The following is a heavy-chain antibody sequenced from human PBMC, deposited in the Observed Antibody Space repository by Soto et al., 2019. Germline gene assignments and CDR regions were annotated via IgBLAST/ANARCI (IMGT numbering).Heavy chain of an antibody. D-gene: IGHD6-13*01. J-gene: IGHJ5*02. V-gene: IGHV4-30-4*01. CDR1: GGSISSGDYY. Sequence: QVQLQESGPGLVKPSQTLSLTCTVSGGSISSGDYYWSWIRQPPGKGLEWIGYIYYSGSPYFNPSLKNRVTISVATSKNQFSLKLSSVTAADTAVFYCARERPDGSRLAPWGQGTLVTVSS. CDR2: IYYSGSP. CDR3: ARERPDGSRLAP.